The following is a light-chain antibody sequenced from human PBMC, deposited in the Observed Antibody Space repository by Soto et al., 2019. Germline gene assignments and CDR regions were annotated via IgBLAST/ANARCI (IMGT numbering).Light chain of an antibody. CDR2: DVS. CDR3: SSYTSSSTYVI. J-gene: IGLJ2*01. V-gene: IGLV2-14*01. Sequence: QSALTQSASVSGSPGQSITISCTGTSSDVGGYNYVSWYQQHPGKAPKLMIYDVSNRPSGVSNRSSGSKSGNTASLTISGLQAEDEADYYCSSYTSSSTYVIFGGGTKLTVL. CDR1: SSDVGGYNY.